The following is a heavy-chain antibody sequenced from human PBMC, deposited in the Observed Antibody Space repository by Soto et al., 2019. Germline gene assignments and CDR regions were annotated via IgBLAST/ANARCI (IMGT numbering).Heavy chain of an antibody. V-gene: IGHV3-33*06. J-gene: IGHJ4*02. CDR2: IWSDGSFK. CDR3: AEDPKLLVDYFFDI. CDR1: GFNFSRYG. D-gene: IGHD2-2*01. Sequence: QVQLVESGGGVVQPGRSLRLSCEASGFNFSRYGMHWVRQAPGKGLEWVAVIWSDGSFKDYGDSVKGRFTISRDNSKNTLYLMLTSLRAEDTAVYYCAEDPKLLVDYFFDIWGQGTLVTVSS.